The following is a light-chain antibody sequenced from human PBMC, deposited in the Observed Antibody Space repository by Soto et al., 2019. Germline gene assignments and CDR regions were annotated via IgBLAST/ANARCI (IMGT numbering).Light chain of an antibody. CDR3: QNYFSTPRT. CDR2: AAS. V-gene: IGKV1-27*01. CDR1: QGISNY. J-gene: IGKJ1*01. Sequence: PSSLSASVGDRVTITCRASQGISNYLAWYQQKPGKVPKLLIYAASSLHSGVPSRFSGRGSGTDFTLTISSLQTEDVATYYCQNYFSTPRTFGQGTKVDI.